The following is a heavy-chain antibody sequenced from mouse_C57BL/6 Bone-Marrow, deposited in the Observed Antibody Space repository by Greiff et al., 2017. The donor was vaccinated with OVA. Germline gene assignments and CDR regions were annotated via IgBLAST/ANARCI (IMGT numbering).Heavy chain of an antibody. J-gene: IGHJ2*01. CDR3: AREYYGSSSDYFDY. D-gene: IGHD1-1*01. CDR1: GYSFTGYY. V-gene: IGHV1-42*01. CDR2: INPSTGGT. Sequence: EVQVVESGPELVKPGASVKISCKASGYSFTGYYMNWVKQSPEKSLEWIGEINPSTGGTTYNQKFKAKATLTVDKSSSTAYMQLKSLTSEDSAVYYCAREYYGSSSDYFDYWGQGTTLTVSS.